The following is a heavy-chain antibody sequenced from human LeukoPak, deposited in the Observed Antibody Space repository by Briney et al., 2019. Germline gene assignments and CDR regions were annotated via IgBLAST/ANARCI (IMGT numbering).Heavy chain of an antibody. V-gene: IGHV4-39*01. J-gene: IGHJ5*02. CDR1: GGSISGSSYY. Sequence: SETLSLTCTVSGGSISGSSYYWGWIRQSPGKGLEWIGSICYSGSTYYNPSIKSRVTISVDTSKNQFSMKMTSVTAADTAVYYCARHLGTRGDWFDPWGQGTLVTVSS. D-gene: IGHD7-27*01. CDR3: ARHLGTRGDWFDP. CDR2: ICYSGST.